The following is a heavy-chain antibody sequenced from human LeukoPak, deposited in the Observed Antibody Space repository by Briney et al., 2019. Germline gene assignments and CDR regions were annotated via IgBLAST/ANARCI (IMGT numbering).Heavy chain of an antibody. D-gene: IGHD3-10*01. V-gene: IGHV3-74*01. CDR3: AKDPGVGQILANRFDP. J-gene: IGHJ5*02. CDR2: LNSDGSSR. Sequence: GGSLRLSCAASGFTFSSYWMHWVRHGPGKRLVWVSRLNSDGSSRSYADSVKGRLTISRDNAKNTLYLQMISLRAEDTAMYFCAKDPGVGQILANRFDPWGQGTLVTVSS. CDR1: GFTFSSYW.